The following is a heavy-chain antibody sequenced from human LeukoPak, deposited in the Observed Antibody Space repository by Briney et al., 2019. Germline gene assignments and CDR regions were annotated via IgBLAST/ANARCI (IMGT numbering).Heavy chain of an antibody. CDR2: INHSGST. D-gene: IGHD3-9*01. Sequence: SETLSLTCAVYGGSFSGYYWSWIRPPPGKGLEWIGEINHSGSTNYNPSLKSRVTISVDTSKNQFSLKLSSVTAADTAVYYCARGTPAYFDWLLPEYFQHWGQGTLVTVSS. J-gene: IGHJ1*01. CDR1: GGSFSGYY. V-gene: IGHV4-34*01. CDR3: ARGTPAYFDWLLPEYFQH.